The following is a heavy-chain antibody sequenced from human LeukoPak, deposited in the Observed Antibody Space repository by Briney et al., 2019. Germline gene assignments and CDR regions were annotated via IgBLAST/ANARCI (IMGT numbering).Heavy chain of an antibody. Sequence: GGSLRLSCAASGLTFSTSWMHCVRQAPGKVLVWVSRINSDGSSTIYAGSVKGRFTISRDNAKNTLYLQMNSLRAEDTAVYYCARGIAVPGHFDYWGQGTLVTVSS. V-gene: IGHV3-74*01. CDR1: GLTFSTSW. D-gene: IGHD6-19*01. CDR2: INSDGSST. CDR3: ARGIAVPGHFDY. J-gene: IGHJ4*02.